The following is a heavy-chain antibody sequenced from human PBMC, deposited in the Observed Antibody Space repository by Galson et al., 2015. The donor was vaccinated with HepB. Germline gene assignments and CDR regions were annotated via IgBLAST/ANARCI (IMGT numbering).Heavy chain of an antibody. D-gene: IGHD3-3*01. CDR2: IYNTGRT. J-gene: IGHJ6*03. V-gene: IGHV4-31*03. Sequence: TLSLTCTVSGGSISTGDYYWSWIRQRPTRGLQWIGYIYNTGRTSYNPSLESRLTILADASRNQVSLKLSSVTVADTAVYYCARVPPYHDFWSGYYKKYYFYMDVWGKGRTVTVSS. CDR3: ARVPPYHDFWSGYYKKYYFYMDV. CDR1: GGSISTGDYY.